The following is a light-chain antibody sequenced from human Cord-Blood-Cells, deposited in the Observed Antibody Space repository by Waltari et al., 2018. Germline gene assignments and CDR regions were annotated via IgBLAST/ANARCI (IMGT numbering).Light chain of an antibody. CDR1: SSNIGSNY. CDR3: AAWDDSLSGWV. J-gene: IGLJ3*02. Sequence: QSVLTQPPSASGTPGQRVTISCSGSSSNIGSNYVYWYQQIPGTAPKPLIYRNNQRPSGVPDRFSGSKSGTSASLAISGLRSEDEAYYYCAAWDDSLSGWVFGGGTKLTVL. CDR2: RNN. V-gene: IGLV1-47*01.